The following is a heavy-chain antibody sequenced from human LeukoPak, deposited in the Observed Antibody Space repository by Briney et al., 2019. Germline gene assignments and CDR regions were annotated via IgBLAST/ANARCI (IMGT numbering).Heavy chain of an antibody. D-gene: IGHD2-21*01. Sequence: GGSLRLSCAASGFTFSNYWMSWVRQAPGKGLEWVANIKQDGSEKNYVDSVKGRFTISRDNAKNSLYLQMNSLRAEDTAVYYCITPLPYSAQGGQGTLVTVSS. CDR1: GFTFSNYW. CDR3: ITPLPYSAQ. J-gene: IGHJ4*02. CDR2: IKQDGSEK. V-gene: IGHV3-7*03.